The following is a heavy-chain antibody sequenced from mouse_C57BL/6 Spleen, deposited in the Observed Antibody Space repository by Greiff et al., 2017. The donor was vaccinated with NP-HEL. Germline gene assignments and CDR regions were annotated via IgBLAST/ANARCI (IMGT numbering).Heavy chain of an antibody. CDR3: ARPDFDY. V-gene: IGHV5-17*01. CDR2: ISSGSSTI. CDR1: GFTFSDYG. Sequence: EVKLVESGGGLVKPGGFLKLSCAASGFTFSDYGMHWVRQAPEKGLEWVAYISSGSSTIYYADTVKGRFTISRDNAKNTLFLQMTSLRSEDTAMYYCARPDFDYWGQGTTLTVSS. J-gene: IGHJ2*01.